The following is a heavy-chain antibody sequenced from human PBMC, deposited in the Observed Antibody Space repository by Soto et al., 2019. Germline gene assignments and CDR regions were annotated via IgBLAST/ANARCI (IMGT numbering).Heavy chain of an antibody. D-gene: IGHD1-26*01. Sequence: SETLSLTCTVSGGSISSGGYYWSWIRQHPGKGLEWIGYIYYSGSTYYNPSLKSRVTISVDTSKNQFSLKLSSVTAADTAVYYCARVRTVGAKSFDIWGQGTMVTVSS. CDR1: GGSISSGGYY. CDR2: IYYSGST. V-gene: IGHV4-31*03. CDR3: ARVRTVGAKSFDI. J-gene: IGHJ3*02.